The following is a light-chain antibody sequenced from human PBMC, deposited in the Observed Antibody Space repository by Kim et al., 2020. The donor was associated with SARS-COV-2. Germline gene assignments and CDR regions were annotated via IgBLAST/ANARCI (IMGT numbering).Light chain of an antibody. J-gene: IGKJ2*01. CDR3: QQYGSSLYT. CDR2: GAS. V-gene: IGKV3-20*01. Sequence: LSPGERASLSCRASQSVSSSYLAWYQQKPGQAPRLLIYGASSRATGIPDRFSGSGSGTDFTLTISRLEPEDFAVYYCQQYGSSLYTFGQGTKLEIK. CDR1: QSVSSSY.